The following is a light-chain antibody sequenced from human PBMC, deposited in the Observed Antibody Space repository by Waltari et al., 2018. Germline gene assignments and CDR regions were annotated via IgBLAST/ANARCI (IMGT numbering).Light chain of an antibody. V-gene: IGLV2-14*03. CDR1: CSAAGASES. CDR2: DVT. Sequence: QSALTQPASVSGSPGQSINISCSGLCSAAGASESVSWHQHHPDKAPQVIIYDVTHRPSGVSDRFSASKSANTASLTISRLQPEDEADYYCSSQTLDGLVLFGGGTRLTVL. CDR3: SSQTLDGLVL. J-gene: IGLJ2*01.